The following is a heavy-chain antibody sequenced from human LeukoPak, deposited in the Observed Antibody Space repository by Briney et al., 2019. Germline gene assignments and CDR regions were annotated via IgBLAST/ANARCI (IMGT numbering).Heavy chain of an antibody. CDR1: GFTFSSYA. V-gene: IGHV3-23*01. CDR3: AKGVRYFDWLFPTYYFDY. D-gene: IGHD3-9*01. CDR2: FSVSGGST. Sequence: GGSLRLSCAASGFTFSSYAMSWVRQAPGKGLEWVSAFSVSGGSTYYADSVKGRFTISRDNSKNTLYLQMNSLRAEDTAVYYCAKGVRYFDWLFPTYYFDYWGQGTLVTVSS. J-gene: IGHJ4*02.